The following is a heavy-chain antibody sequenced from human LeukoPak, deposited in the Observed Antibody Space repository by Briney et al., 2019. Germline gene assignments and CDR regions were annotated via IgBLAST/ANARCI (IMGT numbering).Heavy chain of an antibody. J-gene: IGHJ3*02. CDR2: IKPDGTEK. CDR3: ARGDFYGSGTSFIDAFDI. Sequence: GGSLRLSCAASGFTFSSYWMSWVRQAPGKGLEWVANIKPDGTEKFYADSVKGRFTIYRDNAKHSLFLQVNSLRAEDTALYYCARGDFYGSGTSFIDAFDIWGQGTMVTVSS. D-gene: IGHD3-10*01. CDR1: GFTFSSYW. V-gene: IGHV3-7*01.